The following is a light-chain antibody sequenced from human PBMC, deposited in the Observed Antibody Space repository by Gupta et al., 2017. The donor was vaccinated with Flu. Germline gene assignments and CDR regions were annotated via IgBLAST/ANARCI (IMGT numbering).Light chain of an antibody. Sequence: QSALTQPPSASGSPGQSVTISCPGTSSDVGGYNYVSWYQHHPGKDPKVIIYEVSKRPSGVPDRFSGSKSGNTASLTVSGLQAEDEADYYCSSYGGSNNFVVFGGGTKLTVL. CDR2: EVS. V-gene: IGLV2-8*01. J-gene: IGLJ2*01. CDR3: SSYGGSNNFVV. CDR1: SSDVGGYNY.